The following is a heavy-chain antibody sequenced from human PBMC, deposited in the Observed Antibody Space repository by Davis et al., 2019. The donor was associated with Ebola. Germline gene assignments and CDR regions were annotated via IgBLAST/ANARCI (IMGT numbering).Heavy chain of an antibody. CDR2: IYPGDSDT. V-gene: IGHV5-51*01. J-gene: IGHJ6*03. Sequence: GESLKISCKGSGYNFNNYWIGWVRQMPGKGLEWMGIIYPGDSDTTYSPSFQGQVIISADKSISTAYLHWSGLKASDSATFYCARQKKYGYYYYYMDVWGKGTTVTVSS. D-gene: IGHD2-2*03. CDR3: ARQKKYGYYYYYMDV. CDR1: GYNFNNYW.